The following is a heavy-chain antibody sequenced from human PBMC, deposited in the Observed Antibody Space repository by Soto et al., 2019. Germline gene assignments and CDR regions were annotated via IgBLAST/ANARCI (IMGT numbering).Heavy chain of an antibody. D-gene: IGHD3-3*01. CDR3: ARQSTIFGVVIYYYGMDV. CDR2: IIPIFGTA. J-gene: IGHJ6*02. V-gene: IGHV1-69*01. Sequence: QVQVVQSGAEVKKPGSSVKVSCKASGGTFSSYAISWVRQAPGQGLEWMGGIIPIFGTANYAQKFQGRVTITADESTSTAYMELSSLRSEDTAVYYCARQSTIFGVVIYYYGMDVWGQGTTVTVSS. CDR1: GGTFSSYA.